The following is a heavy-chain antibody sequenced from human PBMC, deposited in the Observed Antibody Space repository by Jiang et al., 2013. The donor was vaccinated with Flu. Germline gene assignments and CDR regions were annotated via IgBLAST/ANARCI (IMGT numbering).Heavy chain of an antibody. Sequence: WMGWINTNTGNPTYAQGFTGRFVFSLDTSVSTAYLQISSLRAEDTAVYYCARDRVKVVWGQGTLVTVSS. CDR2: INTNTGNP. V-gene: IGHV7-4-1*02. J-gene: IGHJ4*02. CDR3: ARDRVKVV. D-gene: IGHD2-21*01.